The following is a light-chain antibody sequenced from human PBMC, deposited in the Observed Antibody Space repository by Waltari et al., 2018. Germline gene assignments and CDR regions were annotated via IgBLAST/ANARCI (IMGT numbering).Light chain of an antibody. V-gene: IGKV1-5*03. Sequence: DIQMTQSPSPLSAFIGDRLTITCRASQTISTWLAWYQQKPGKAPKPLIYRASSLESGVPLRFSGSGSGTDFTLTISSLQPDDFATYYCQQYSTYQWTFGHGTRVEI. J-gene: IGKJ1*01. CDR1: QTISTW. CDR2: RAS. CDR3: QQYSTYQWT.